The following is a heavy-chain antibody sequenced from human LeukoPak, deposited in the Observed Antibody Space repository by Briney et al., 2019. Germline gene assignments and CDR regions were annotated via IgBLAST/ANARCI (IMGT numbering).Heavy chain of an antibody. D-gene: IGHD1-26*01. Sequence: SETLSLTCTVSGGSISSYYWSWIRQPPGKGLEWIGYIYYSGSTNYNPSLKSRVTISVDTSKNQFSLKLSSVTAADTAVYYCAGERSKIVGATYYYYGMDVWGQGTTVTVSS. CDR2: IYYSGST. J-gene: IGHJ6*02. CDR3: AGERSKIVGATYYYYGMDV. CDR1: GGSISSYY. V-gene: IGHV4-59*01.